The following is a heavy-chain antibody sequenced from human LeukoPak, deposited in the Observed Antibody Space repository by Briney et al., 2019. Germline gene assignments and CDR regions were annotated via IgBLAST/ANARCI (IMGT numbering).Heavy chain of an antibody. CDR1: GGSISSGSFY. CDR2: IYTSGST. Sequence: SETLSLTCTVSGGSISSGSFYWSWIRQPTGKGLEWIGRIYTSGSTNYNPSLKSRVTISVDTSKNQFSLKLSSVTAADTAVYYCARRREFTMVRGVIKWAYYFDYWGQGTLVTVSS. D-gene: IGHD3-10*01. V-gene: IGHV4-61*02. CDR3: ARRREFTMVRGVIKWAYYFDY. J-gene: IGHJ4*02.